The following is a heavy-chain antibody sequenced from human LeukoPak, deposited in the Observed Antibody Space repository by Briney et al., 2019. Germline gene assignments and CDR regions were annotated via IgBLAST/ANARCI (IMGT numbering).Heavy chain of an antibody. Sequence: GGSLRLSCAASGLTFSSYAMSWVRQAPGKGLEWVSAISGSGGSTYYADSVKGRFTISRDNSKNTLYLQMNSLRAEDTAVYYCAKGRSRYSGGSLSWGQGTLVTVSS. D-gene: IGHD2-15*01. CDR3: AKGRSRYSGGSLS. V-gene: IGHV3-23*01. CDR1: GLTFSSYA. J-gene: IGHJ5*02. CDR2: ISGSGGST.